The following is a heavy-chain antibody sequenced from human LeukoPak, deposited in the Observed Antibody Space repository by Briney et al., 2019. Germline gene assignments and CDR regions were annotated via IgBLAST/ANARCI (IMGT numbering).Heavy chain of an antibody. CDR3: AREGGSGSYYNEEWFDP. D-gene: IGHD3-10*01. J-gene: IGHJ5*02. V-gene: IGHV4-4*02. CDR2: IYHSGST. CDR1: GGSISSSNW. Sequence: PSGTLSLTCAVSGGSISSSNWWSWVRQPPGKGLEWIGEIYHSGSTNYNPSLKSRVTISVDTSKNQFSLKLSSVTAADTAVYYCAREGGSGSYYNEEWFDPWGQGTLVTVSS.